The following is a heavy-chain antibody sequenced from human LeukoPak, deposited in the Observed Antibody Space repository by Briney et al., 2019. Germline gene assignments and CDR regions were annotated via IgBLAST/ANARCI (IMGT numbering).Heavy chain of an antibody. J-gene: IGHJ5*02. CDR3: ARHELMVVTARNWFDP. D-gene: IGHD2-21*02. Sequence: SETLSLTCTGSGGSISSSSYYWGWIRQPPGKGLEWIGSIYYSGSTYYNPSLKSRVTISVDTSKSQFSLKLSSVPAADTAVYSCARHELMVVTARNWFDPWGQGTLVTVSS. CDR2: IYYSGST. V-gene: IGHV4-39*01. CDR1: GGSISSSSYY.